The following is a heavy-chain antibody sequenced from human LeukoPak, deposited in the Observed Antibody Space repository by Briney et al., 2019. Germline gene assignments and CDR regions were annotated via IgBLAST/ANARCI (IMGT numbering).Heavy chain of an antibody. V-gene: IGHV3-21*01. D-gene: IGHD2-15*01. Sequence: GGSLRLSCAASGFTFSSYSMNWVRQAPGKGPEWVSSISSSSSYIYYADSVKGRFTISRDNAKNSLYLQMNSLRAEDTAVYYCARDYCSGGSCYSGFDPWGQGTLVTVSS. J-gene: IGHJ5*02. CDR2: ISSSSSYI. CDR3: ARDYCSGGSCYSGFDP. CDR1: GFTFSSYS.